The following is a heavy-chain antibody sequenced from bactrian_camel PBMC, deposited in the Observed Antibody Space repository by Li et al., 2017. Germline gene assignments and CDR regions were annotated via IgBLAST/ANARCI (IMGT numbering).Heavy chain of an antibody. CDR2: INSRTDDST. J-gene: IGHJ4*01. D-gene: IGHD6*01. Sequence: QLVESGGGLVQPGGSLRLSCAASGFTFSSFDMTWVRQAPGKGLEWVSGINSRTDDSTVYAESVKGRFTISRDNAKNTMYLQSDSLKTEDTAMYYCAKGAGGSHLDFWGQGTQVTVS. V-gene: IGHV3S40*01. CDR1: GFTFSSFD. CDR3: AKGAGGSHLDF.